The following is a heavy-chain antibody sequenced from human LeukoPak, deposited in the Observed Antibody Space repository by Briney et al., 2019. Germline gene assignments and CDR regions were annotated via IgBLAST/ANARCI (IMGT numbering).Heavy chain of an antibody. Sequence: GGSLRLSCAASGFTFSSYGMHWVRQAPGKGLEWVAVISYDGSNKYYADSVKGRFTISRDNSKNTLYLQMNSLRAEDTAVYYCARALRYFDWYTPGIYGMDVWGQGTTVTVSS. CDR1: GFTFSSYG. D-gene: IGHD3-9*01. V-gene: IGHV3-30*03. CDR2: ISYDGSNK. CDR3: ARALRYFDWYTPGIYGMDV. J-gene: IGHJ6*02.